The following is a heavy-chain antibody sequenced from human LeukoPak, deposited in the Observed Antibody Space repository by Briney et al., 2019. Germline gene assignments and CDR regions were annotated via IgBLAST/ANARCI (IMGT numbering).Heavy chain of an antibody. CDR2: INAGNGNT. D-gene: IGHD5-12*01. CDR1: GYTFTNYA. V-gene: IGHV1-3*01. J-gene: IGHJ4*02. CDR3: ARDQGDMVATAFDY. Sequence: GASLKVSCKASGYTFTNYAMHWVRQAPGQRLEWMGWINAGNGNTKYSQKFQGRVTITRDTSASTAYMELSSLRSEDTAVYYCARDQGDMVATAFDYWGQGTLVTVSS.